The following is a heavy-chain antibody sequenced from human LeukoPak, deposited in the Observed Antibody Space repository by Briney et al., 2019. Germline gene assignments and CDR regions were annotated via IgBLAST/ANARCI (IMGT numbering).Heavy chain of an antibody. CDR1: GGSISSYY. CDR2: IYYSGST. V-gene: IGHV4-59*08. J-gene: IGHJ4*02. D-gene: IGHD2-15*01. Sequence: SETLSLACTVSGGSISSYYCSWIRQPPGKGLEWIGYIYYSGSTNYNPSLKSRVTISVDTSKNQFSLKLSSVTAADTAVYYCARHMFWVAAGAFDYWGQGTLVTVSS. CDR3: ARHMFWVAAGAFDY.